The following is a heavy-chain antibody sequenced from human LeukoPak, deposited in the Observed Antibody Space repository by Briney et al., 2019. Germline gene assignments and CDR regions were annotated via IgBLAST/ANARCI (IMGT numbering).Heavy chain of an antibody. D-gene: IGHD6-13*01. CDR3: ARGDSSSWSFKI. Sequence: PSETLSLTCTVPGGSLRSSDHYSSWIRQPPGKGLEWIAYIYYSGTAYYNPSLKRRASVSVDTSKNHFSLKLSSVTAADTAVYYCARGDSSSWSFKIWGQGTLVTVSS. CDR1: GGSLRSSDHY. J-gene: IGHJ4*02. CDR2: IYYSGTA. V-gene: IGHV4-30-4*01.